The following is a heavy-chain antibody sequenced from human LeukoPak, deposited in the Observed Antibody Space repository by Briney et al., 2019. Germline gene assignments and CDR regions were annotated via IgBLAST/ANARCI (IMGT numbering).Heavy chain of an antibody. Sequence: GGSLRLSCAVSGFTFNNYAMTWVRQAPGKGLEWVSSISGSGDSTYYAHSVKGQFTISRDNSQNTLYLQMNSLRAEDTAVYYCARARREGCSGGSCLLFDPWGQGTLVTVSA. V-gene: IGHV3-23*01. CDR3: ARARREGCSGGSCLLFDP. CDR1: GFTFNNYA. J-gene: IGHJ5*01. D-gene: IGHD2-15*01. CDR2: ISGSGDST.